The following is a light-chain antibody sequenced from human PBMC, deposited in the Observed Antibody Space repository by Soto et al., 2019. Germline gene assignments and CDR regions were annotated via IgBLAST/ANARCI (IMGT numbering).Light chain of an antibody. Sequence: SYELTQPPSVSVAPGQTARITCGGNNIGSKSVHWYQQKPGQAPVLVVYDDSDRPSGIPERFSGSNSGNTATLTISRVEDGDEADYYCQVWYSSSDHVVFGGGTKVTVL. J-gene: IGLJ2*01. CDR2: DDS. V-gene: IGLV3-21*02. CDR3: QVWYSSSDHVV. CDR1: NIGSKS.